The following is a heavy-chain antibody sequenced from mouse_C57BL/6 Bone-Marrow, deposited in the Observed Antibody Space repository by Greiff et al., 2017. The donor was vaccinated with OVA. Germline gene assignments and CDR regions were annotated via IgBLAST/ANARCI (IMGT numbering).Heavy chain of an antibody. CDR1: GFNIKDYY. CDR2: IDPEDGGT. CDR3: ARYPYYAMDY. V-gene: IGHV14-2*01. J-gene: IGHJ4*01. Sequence: DVNLVESGAELVQPGASVKLSCTASGFNIKDYYMPWVKQRTEQGLEWIGRIDPEDGGTKYAPKFQGKATITADTSSNTAYLQLSSLTSEDTAVYYCARYPYYAMDYWGQGTSVTVSS.